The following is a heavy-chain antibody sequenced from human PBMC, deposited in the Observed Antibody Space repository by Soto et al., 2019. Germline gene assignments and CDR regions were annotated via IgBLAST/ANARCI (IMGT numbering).Heavy chain of an antibody. D-gene: IGHD6-19*01. CDR1: GSSLANYP. CDR2: SSPRGDTI. V-gene: IGHV3-48*02. CDR3: AKGPHTNVGWPYYFES. Sequence: GGSLRLSCVASGSSLANYPMNWVRQTPGKGLEWISYSSPRGDTIYYADSVEGRFTISRDNARNSLSLHMSSLRDEDSALYYCAKGPHTNVGWPYYFESWGKGVPVTVS. J-gene: IGHJ4*02.